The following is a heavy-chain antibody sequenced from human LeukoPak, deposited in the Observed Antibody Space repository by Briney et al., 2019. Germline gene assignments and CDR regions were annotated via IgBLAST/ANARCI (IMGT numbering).Heavy chain of an antibody. Sequence: PGGSLRLSCAASGFTFSSYEMNWVRQAPGKGLEWVSYISSSGSTIYYADSVKGRFTISRDNAKNSLYLQMNSLRAEDTAVYYCARGRHYYDSSGYYYPPGGYFDYWGQGTLVTVSS. J-gene: IGHJ4*02. V-gene: IGHV3-48*03. D-gene: IGHD3-22*01. CDR2: ISSSGSTI. CDR1: GFTFSSYE. CDR3: ARGRHYYDSSGYYYPPGGYFDY.